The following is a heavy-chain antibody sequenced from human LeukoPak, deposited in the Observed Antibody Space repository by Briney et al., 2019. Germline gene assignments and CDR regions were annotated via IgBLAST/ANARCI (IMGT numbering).Heavy chain of an antibody. J-gene: IGHJ4*02. Sequence: GGTLRLSCSASGFTFSSFALHWVRQAPGKGLEYVSGISSTGVSTYYADSVTGRFTISRDNSKNTLYLQMGSLRAEDTAIYYCVKDDSYYYDSGIYPYWGQGTLVTVSS. CDR1: GFTFSSFA. V-gene: IGHV3-64D*06. D-gene: IGHD3-10*01. CDR3: VKDDSYYYDSGIYPY. CDR2: ISSTGVST.